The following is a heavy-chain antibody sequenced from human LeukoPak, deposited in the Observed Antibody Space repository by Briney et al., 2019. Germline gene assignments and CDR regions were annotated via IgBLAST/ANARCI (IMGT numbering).Heavy chain of an antibody. D-gene: IGHD6-19*01. CDR2: ISYDESNE. J-gene: IGHJ4*02. Sequence: GRSLRLSCAASGFTFSTYGMHWVRQAPGMGLEWVALISYDESNEYHADSVQGRFSVSRDNSKNTLYLQMNSLRAEDTAVYYCAKDREVAGTFLPDYWGQGTLVTVSS. V-gene: IGHV3-30*18. CDR3: AKDREVAGTFLPDY. CDR1: GFTFSTYG.